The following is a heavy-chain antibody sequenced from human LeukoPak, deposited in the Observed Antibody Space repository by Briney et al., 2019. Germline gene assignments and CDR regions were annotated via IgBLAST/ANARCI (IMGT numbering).Heavy chain of an antibody. J-gene: IGHJ4*02. CDR3: ARTDSSGYWNY. CDR2: IYYSGST. CDR1: GGSISSGDYY. V-gene: IGHV4-61*08. D-gene: IGHD3-22*01. Sequence: PSQTLSLTCTVSGGSISSGDYYWSWIRQPPGKGLEWIGYIYYSGSTNYNPSLKSRVTISVDTSKNQFSLKLSSVTAADTAVYYCARTDSSGYWNYWGQGTLVTVSS.